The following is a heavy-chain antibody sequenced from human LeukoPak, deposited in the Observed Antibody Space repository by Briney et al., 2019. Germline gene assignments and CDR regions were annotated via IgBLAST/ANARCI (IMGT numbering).Heavy chain of an antibody. CDR3: ARDRSSSRYEGGYFDY. D-gene: IGHD6-25*01. CDR2: INPSGGST. J-gene: IGHJ4*02. V-gene: IGHV1-46*01. CDR1: GYTFTSYY. Sequence: ASVKVSCKASGYTFTSYYMHWVRQAPGQGLECMGIINPSGGSTSYAQKFQGRVTMTRDTSTSTVYMELSSLRSEDTAVYYCARDRSSSRYEGGYFDYWGQGTLVTVSS.